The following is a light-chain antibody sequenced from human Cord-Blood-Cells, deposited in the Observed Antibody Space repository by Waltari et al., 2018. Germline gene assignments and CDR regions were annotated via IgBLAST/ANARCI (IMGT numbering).Light chain of an antibody. V-gene: IGLV6-57*03. CDR2: EDN. Sequence: FMLTQPHSVSESPGTTVTISCTRSRGSLASNYVQWYQQRPGSAPTTVIYEDNQRPSGVPDRFSGSIDSSSTSASLTISGLKTEDEADYYCQSYDSSLWVFGGGTKLTVL. J-gene: IGLJ3*02. CDR1: RGSLASNY. CDR3: QSYDSSLWV.